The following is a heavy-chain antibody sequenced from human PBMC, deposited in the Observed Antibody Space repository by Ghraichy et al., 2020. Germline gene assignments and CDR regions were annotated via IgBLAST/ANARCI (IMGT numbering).Heavy chain of an antibody. CDR2: IYHSGST. D-gene: IGHD3-3*01. CDR1: GGSISSGGYS. Sequence: LRLSCAVSGGSISSGGYSWSWIRQPPGKGLEWIGYIYHSGSTYYNPSLKSRVTISVDRSKNQFSLKLSSVTAADTAVYYCARGITIFGVVITDNWFDPWGQGTLVTVSS. V-gene: IGHV4-30-2*01. J-gene: IGHJ5*02. CDR3: ARGITIFGVVITDNWFDP.